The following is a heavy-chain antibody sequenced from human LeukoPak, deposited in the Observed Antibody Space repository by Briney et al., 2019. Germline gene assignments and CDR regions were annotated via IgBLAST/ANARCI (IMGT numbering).Heavy chain of an antibody. V-gene: IGHV4-39*07. CDR3: ARGAGYCSSTSCYARAYYYYGMDV. CDR2: IYDSGST. CDR1: GGSIRSSYYY. J-gene: IGHJ6*02. Sequence: PSETLSLTCTVSGGSIRSSYYYWGWIRQPPGKGLEWIGSIYDSGSTYYNSSLKSRVTISVDTSKNQFSLKLSSVTAADTAVYYCARGAGYCSSTSCYARAYYYYGMDVWGQGTTVTVSS. D-gene: IGHD2-2*01.